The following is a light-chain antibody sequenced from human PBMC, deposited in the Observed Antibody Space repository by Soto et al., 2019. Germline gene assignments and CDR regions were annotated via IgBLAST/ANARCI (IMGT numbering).Light chain of an antibody. J-gene: IGKJ4*01. Sequence: VLTQSPGTLSLSPGERATLSCRASQSVSSSYLAWYQQKPGQAPRLLIYAASSRATGIPDRFSGSGSGTDFTLTISRLEPEDFAVYICQQYGKLPFTFGGGTKVDIK. CDR2: AAS. V-gene: IGKV3-20*01. CDR1: QSVSSSY. CDR3: QQYGKLPFT.